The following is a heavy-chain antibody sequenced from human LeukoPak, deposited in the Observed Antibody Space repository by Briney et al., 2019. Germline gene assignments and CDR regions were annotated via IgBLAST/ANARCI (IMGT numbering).Heavy chain of an antibody. D-gene: IGHD3-10*01. V-gene: IGHV3-23*01. CDR1: GFTFSSYA. Sequence: PGGSLRLSCAASGFTFSSYAMSWVRQAPGKGLEWVSAISGSGGSTYYADSVKGRFTISRDNSKNTLYLQTNSLRAEDTAVYYCAKGHYLVYYYGSGSPPQGDWFDPWGQGTLVTVSS. CDR2: ISGSGGST. CDR3: AKGHYLVYYYGSGSPPQGDWFDP. J-gene: IGHJ5*02.